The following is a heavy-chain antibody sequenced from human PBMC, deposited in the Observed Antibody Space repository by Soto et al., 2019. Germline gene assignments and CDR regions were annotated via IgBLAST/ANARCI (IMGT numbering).Heavy chain of an antibody. J-gene: IGHJ4*02. Sequence: EVQLLESGGGLVQPGGSLRLSCAASGFTFSSYAMSWVRQAPGKGLEWVSDISGSGGSTYYADSVKGRFTISRDNSKNTLYLQMNSLSAEDTAVYYCAKGGDGSGSDYNPDYFDYWGQGTLVTVSS. D-gene: IGHD3-10*01. CDR2: ISGSGGST. V-gene: IGHV3-23*01. CDR3: AKGGDGSGSDYNPDYFDY. CDR1: GFTFSSYA.